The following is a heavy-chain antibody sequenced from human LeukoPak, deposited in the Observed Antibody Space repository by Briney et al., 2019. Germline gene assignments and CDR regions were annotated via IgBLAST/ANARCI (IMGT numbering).Heavy chain of an antibody. V-gene: IGHV3-30*18. D-gene: IGHD3-10*01. CDR1: GFTFSSYG. J-gene: IGHJ4*02. CDR3: AKEISFRSQLMVAGDY. Sequence: GGSLRLSCAASGFTFSSYGMHWVRQAPGKGLEWVAVISYDGSNKYYADSVKGRFTISRDNSKNTLYLQMNSLRAEDTAVYYCAKEISFRSQLMVAGDYWGQGTLVTVSS. CDR2: ISYDGSNK.